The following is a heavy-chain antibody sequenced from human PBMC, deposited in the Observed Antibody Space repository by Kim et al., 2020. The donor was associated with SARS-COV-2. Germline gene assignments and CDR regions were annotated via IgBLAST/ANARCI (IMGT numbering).Heavy chain of an antibody. D-gene: IGHD3-22*01. CDR3: ARQWAYYDSSGYPVGH. CDR2: IYPGDSDT. V-gene: IGHV5-51*01. CDR1: GYSFTSYW. Sequence: GESLKISCKGSGYSFTSYWIGWVRQMPGKGLEWMGIIYPGDSDTRYSPSFQGQVTISADKSISTAYLQWSSLKASDTAMYYCARQWAYYDSSGYPVGHWGQGTLVTVSS. J-gene: IGHJ4*02.